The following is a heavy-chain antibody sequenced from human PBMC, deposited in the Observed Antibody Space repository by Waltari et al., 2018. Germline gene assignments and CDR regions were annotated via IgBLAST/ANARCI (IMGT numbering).Heavy chain of an antibody. CDR3: ATLYGDYASYYYYGMDV. CDR2: IIPIFGTA. CDR1: GGTFSSYA. V-gene: IGHV1-69*08. D-gene: IGHD4-17*01. Sequence: QVQLVQSGAEVKKPGSSVKVSCKASGGTFSSYAISWVRQAPGQGLEWMGRIIPIFGTANYAQKFQGRVTITADKSTSTAYMELSSLRSEDTAVYYCATLYGDYASYYYYGMDVWGQGTTVTVSS. J-gene: IGHJ6*02.